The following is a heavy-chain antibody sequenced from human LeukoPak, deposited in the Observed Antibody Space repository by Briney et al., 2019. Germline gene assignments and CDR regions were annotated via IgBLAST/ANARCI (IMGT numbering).Heavy chain of an antibody. CDR1: GFTFSSYA. D-gene: IGHD3-9*01. J-gene: IGHJ5*02. CDR3: AKGYYDILTDYFHNWFNP. V-gene: IGHV3-23*01. CDR2: ISGRGGST. Sequence: PGGSLRLSCAASGFTFSSYAMSWVRQAPGKGLEWVSAISGRGGSTFYADSVKGRFTISRDNSKNTLYLQMNSLRADDTAVYYCAKGYYDILTDYFHNWFNPWGQGTLVIVSS.